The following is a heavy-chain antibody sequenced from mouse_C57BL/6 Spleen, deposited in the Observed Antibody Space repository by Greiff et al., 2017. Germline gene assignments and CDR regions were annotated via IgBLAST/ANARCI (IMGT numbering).Heavy chain of an antibody. J-gene: IGHJ4*01. CDR2: INPSNGGT. CDR1: GYTFTSYW. D-gene: IGHD3-2*02. V-gene: IGHV1-53*01. CDR3: ARALTAQATGDAMDD. Sequence: QVQLKQPGTELVKPGASGYTFTSYWMHWVKQRPGQGLEWIGNINPSNGGTNYNEKFKSKATLTVDKSSSTAYMQLSSLTSEDSAVYYCARALTAQATGDAMDDWGQGTSVTVSS.